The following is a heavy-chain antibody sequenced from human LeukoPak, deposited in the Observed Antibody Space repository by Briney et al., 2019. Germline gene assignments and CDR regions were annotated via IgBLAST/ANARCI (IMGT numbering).Heavy chain of an antibody. J-gene: IGHJ4*02. D-gene: IGHD3-22*01. CDR3: AGLVGRYSSGLYYYYFDY. V-gene: IGHV4-4*02. CDR1: GDSINSLDL. Sequence: SGTLSLTCTVSGDSINSLDLWSWVHQPPGTGLAWIGEMYLSGTTHSNPSVKSRVTISIDKSKNQFFLNLSSVTAADTAVYYCAGLVGRYSSGLYYYYFDYWGQGTLVTVSS. CDR2: MYLSGTT.